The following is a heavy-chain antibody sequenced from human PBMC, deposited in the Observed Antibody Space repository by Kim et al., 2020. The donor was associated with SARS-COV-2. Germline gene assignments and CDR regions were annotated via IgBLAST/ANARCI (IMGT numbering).Heavy chain of an antibody. J-gene: IGHJ6*02. CDR3: ARGLKSPYYYYGMDV. CDR2: INHSGST. V-gene: IGHV4-34*01. Sequence: SETLSLTCAVYGGSFSGYYWSWIRQPPGKGLEWIGEINHSGSTNYNPSLKSRVTISVDTSKNQFSLKLSSVTAADTAVYYCARGLKSPYYYYGMDVWGQGTTVTVSS. CDR1: GGSFSGYY.